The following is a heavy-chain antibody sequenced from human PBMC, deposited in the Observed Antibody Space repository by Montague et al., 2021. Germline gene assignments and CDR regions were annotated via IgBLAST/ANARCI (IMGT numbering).Heavy chain of an antibody. CDR2: IYYSRRT. J-gene: IGHJ4*02. CDR1: GASISDYY. CDR3: ARQGFYESGGFFI. V-gene: IGHV4-59*01. Sequence: SETLSLTCSVSGASISDYYWSWIRQPPGKGLEWIGYIYYSRRTNYNPSLKSRVTMSADTSKNQVSLKVNSVTAADTAVHYCARQGFYESGGFFIWGLGTLVTVSS. D-gene: IGHD3-22*01.